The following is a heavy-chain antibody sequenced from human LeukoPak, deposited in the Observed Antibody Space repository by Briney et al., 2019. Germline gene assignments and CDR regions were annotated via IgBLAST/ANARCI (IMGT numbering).Heavy chain of an antibody. Sequence: PGGSLRLSCAASGFTFSSYWMSWVRQAPGKGLEWVANIKQDGSEKYYVDSVKGRFTISRDNSKNTLYLQMNSLRAEDTAVYYCARDLSGGGYDYWGQGTLVTVSS. J-gene: IGHJ4*02. CDR1: GFTFSSYW. CDR3: ARDLSGGGYDY. D-gene: IGHD1-26*01. CDR2: IKQDGSEK. V-gene: IGHV3-7*01.